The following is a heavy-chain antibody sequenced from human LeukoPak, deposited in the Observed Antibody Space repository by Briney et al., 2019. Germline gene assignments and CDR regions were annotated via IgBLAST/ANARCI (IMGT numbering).Heavy chain of an antibody. D-gene: IGHD3-10*01. J-gene: IGHJ1*01. CDR2: ISAYNGNT. CDR1: GYTFTSYG. CDR3: ARVPGFGFGSDKHTSEYFQH. Sequence: ASVKVSCKASGYTFTSYGISWGRQAPGQGLEWMGWISAYNGNTNYAQKLQGRVTMTTDTSTSTAYMELRSLRSDDTAVYYCARVPGFGFGSDKHTSEYFQHWGQGTLVTVSS. V-gene: IGHV1-18*01.